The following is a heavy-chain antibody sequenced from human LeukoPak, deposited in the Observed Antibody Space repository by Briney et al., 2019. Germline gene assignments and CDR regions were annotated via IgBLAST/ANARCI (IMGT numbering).Heavy chain of an antibody. D-gene: IGHD3-22*01. CDR1: GCTFSRYG. V-gene: IGHV3-23*01. J-gene: IGHJ4*02. CDR3: AKANRMIVVVIALDY. Sequence: GGSLRLSCAASGCTFSRYGMSWVRQAPGKGLEWVSAISGSGGSTYYADSVKGRFTISRDNSKNTLYLQMNSLRDEDTAVYYCAKANRMIVVVIALDYWGQRTQVTVSS. CDR2: ISGSGGST.